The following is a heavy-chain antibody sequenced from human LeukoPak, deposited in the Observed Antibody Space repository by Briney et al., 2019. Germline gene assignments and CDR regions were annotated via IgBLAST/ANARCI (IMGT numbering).Heavy chain of an antibody. V-gene: IGHV3-66*01. Sequence: PGGSLRLSCAASGFTVSTNYMTWVRQAPGKGREWVSVIYRGDKTDYADSVKGRFIISRDNSTNTLSLQMNSLRAEDTAVYYCARTAYCPSTTCSYYDSWGQGTLVTVSS. CDR3: ARTAYCPSTTCSYYDS. CDR1: GFTVSTNY. J-gene: IGHJ4*02. D-gene: IGHD2-2*01. CDR2: IYRGDKT.